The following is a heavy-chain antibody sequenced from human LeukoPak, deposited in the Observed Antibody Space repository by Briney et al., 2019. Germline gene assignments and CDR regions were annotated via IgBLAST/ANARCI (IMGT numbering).Heavy chain of an antibody. CDR1: GFTFSSYA. J-gene: IGHJ4*02. CDR2: ISGSGTAT. CDR3: AKGLDIAAVGPSDH. D-gene: IGHD6-13*01. Sequence: GGSLRLSCAASGFTFSSYAMSWVRQAPGKGLQWVSAISGSGTATYYADSVKGRFTISRDNSKNTLYLQMNSLRAEDTAVYYCAKGLDIAAVGPSDHWGQGTLVTVSS. V-gene: IGHV3-23*01.